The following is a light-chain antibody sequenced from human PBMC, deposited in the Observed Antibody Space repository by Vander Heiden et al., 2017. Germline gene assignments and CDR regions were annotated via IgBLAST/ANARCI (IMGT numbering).Light chain of an antibody. V-gene: IGLV1-44*01. J-gene: IGLJ1*01. CDR3: AAWDDSHYV. CDR2: NNN. CDR1: SSNVGSET. Sequence: SVLTQPPSASGTPGQRVTISCSGSSSNVGSETVNWFQQLPGTAPKLLIYNNNERPSGVPDRFSGSKSGTSASLAISGLQSEDEADYYCAAWDDSHYVFGTGTKVTVL.